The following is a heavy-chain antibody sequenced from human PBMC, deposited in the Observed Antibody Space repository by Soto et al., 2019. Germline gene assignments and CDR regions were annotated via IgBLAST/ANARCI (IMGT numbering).Heavy chain of an antibody. D-gene: IGHD1-26*01. CDR2: IYHSGTT. CDR3: ERKNSGISS. J-gene: IGHJ5*02. CDR1: GGSISTTSW. V-gene: IGHV4-4*02. Sequence: QVQLQESGPGLVKPSGTLSLTCAVSGGSISTTSWWSWVRQPPGKGLEWIGEIYHSGTTNYNPSLKSRLTMSVDKSKNPYSLRLSSVTAADTAVYSCERKNSGISSCGQGTLVTVSS.